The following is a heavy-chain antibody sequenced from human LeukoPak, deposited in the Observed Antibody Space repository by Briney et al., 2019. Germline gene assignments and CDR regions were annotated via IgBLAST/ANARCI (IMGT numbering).Heavy chain of an antibody. CDR1: GYSISSGYY. CDR3: ARHPYSSSWYGPTSYYYYYMDV. J-gene: IGHJ6*03. D-gene: IGHD6-13*01. Sequence: PSETLSLTCAVSGYSISSGYYWGWIRQPPGKGLEWIGRIYHSGSTYYNPSLKSRVTISVDTSKNQFSLKLSSVTAADTAVYYCARHPYSSSWYGPTSYYYYYMDVWGKGTTVTVSS. V-gene: IGHV4-38-2*01. CDR2: IYHSGST.